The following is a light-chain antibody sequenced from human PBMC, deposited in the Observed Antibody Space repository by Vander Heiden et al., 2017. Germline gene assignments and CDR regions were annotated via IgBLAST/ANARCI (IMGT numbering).Light chain of an antibody. CDR1: QSMNNW. CDR2: DAN. CDR3: QQFYTFPWT. V-gene: IGKV1-5*01. Sequence: DIQITQSPSTLSASVGDSVTITCRASQSMNNWLAWYQQKPGKAPKLLIFDANRLESGVPSRFRGSGSGTEFTLTISSLQPDDFATYYCQQFYTFPWTFGQGTKVDIK. J-gene: IGKJ1*01.